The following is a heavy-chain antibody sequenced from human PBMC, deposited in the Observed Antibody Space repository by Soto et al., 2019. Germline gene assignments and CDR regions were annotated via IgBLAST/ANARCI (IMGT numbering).Heavy chain of an antibody. J-gene: IGHJ4*02. Sequence: QVQLVQSGAEVKKPGASVKVSCKTSGYTFTDYYVHWVRQAPGQGLEWMGWIDPKNGGTNYAQKFQGRVTLTRDTSITTAYMELNSLRSDATAVYYCAMRSTGDPFDYWGQGTLVTVSS. CDR2: IDPKNGGT. CDR3: AMRSTGDPFDY. CDR1: GYTFTDYY. D-gene: IGHD7-27*01. V-gene: IGHV1-2*02.